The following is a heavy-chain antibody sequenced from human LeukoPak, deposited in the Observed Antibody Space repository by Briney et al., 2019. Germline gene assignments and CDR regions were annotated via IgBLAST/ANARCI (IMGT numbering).Heavy chain of an antibody. Sequence: QAGVTLRLTCAASGFTFSSNAMHWVGPAPGQGLEYGSTTSSNGGSTYYANSVKGRFTISGDNSKNTLYLQMGSLRAEDMAVYYCARLDSPYYYDFWSGYDYWGQGTLVTVSS. D-gene: IGHD3-3*01. V-gene: IGHV3-64*01. J-gene: IGHJ4*02. CDR3: ARLDSPYYYDFWSGYDY. CDR1: GFTFSSNA. CDR2: TSSNGGST.